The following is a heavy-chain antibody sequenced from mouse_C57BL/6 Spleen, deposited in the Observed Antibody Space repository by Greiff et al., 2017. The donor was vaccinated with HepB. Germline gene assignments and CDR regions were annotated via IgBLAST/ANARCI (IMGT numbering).Heavy chain of an antibody. J-gene: IGHJ2*01. D-gene: IGHD4-1*01. CDR2: INPNNGGT. CDR1: GYTFTDYN. Sequence: VHVKQSGPELVKPGASVKMSCKASGYTFTDYNMHWVKQSHGKSLEWIGYINPNNGGTSYNQKFKGKATLTVNKSSSTAYMELRSLTSEDSAVYYCATWDYFDYWGQGTTLTVSS. V-gene: IGHV1-22*01. CDR3: ATWDYFDY.